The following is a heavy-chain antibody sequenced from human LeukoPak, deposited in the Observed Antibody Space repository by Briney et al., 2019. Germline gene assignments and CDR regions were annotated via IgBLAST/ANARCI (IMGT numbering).Heavy chain of an antibody. J-gene: IGHJ4*02. D-gene: IGHD3-10*01. CDR2: IYNVGST. CDR3: ASYPLWFGDSDY. Sequence: NPSETLSLTCTVSGGSIRSSGYYWVWIRQPPGKGLEWIGSIYNVGSTSYNPSLKSRVTISVDTSKNQFSLRLTSVTAADTAVYFCASYPLWFGDSDYWGQGTLVTVSS. CDR1: GGSIRSSGYY. V-gene: IGHV4-39*01.